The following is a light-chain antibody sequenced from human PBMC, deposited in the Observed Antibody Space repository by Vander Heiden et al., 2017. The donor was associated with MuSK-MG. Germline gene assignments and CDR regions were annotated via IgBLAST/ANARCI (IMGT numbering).Light chain of an antibody. CDR3: NSRDSSGNHLGV. Sequence: SSELTQDPAVSVALGQTVRSTCQGDSLRSYYASWYQQKPEQAPVLVIYGKNNRPSGSPDRFSGSSSGNTASLTITGAQAEEEADYYCNSRDSSGNHLGVFGGGTKLTVL. V-gene: IGLV3-19*01. CDR1: SLRSYY. J-gene: IGLJ2*01. CDR2: GKN.